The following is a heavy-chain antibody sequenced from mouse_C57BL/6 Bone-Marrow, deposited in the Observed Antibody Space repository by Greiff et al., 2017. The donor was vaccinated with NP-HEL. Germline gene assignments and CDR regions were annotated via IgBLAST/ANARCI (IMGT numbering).Heavy chain of an antibody. CDR1: GYTFTGYW. V-gene: IGHV1-9*01. J-gene: IGHJ2*01. D-gene: IGHD2-4*01. CDR3: AREGLPYYFDY. CDR2: ILPGSGST. Sequence: VQLQQSGPVLVKPGASVKMSCKATGYTFTGYWIEWVKQRPGHGLEWIGEILPGSGSTNYNEKFKGKATFTADTSSNTAYMQLSSLTTEDSAIYYCAREGLPYYFDYWGQGTTLTVSS.